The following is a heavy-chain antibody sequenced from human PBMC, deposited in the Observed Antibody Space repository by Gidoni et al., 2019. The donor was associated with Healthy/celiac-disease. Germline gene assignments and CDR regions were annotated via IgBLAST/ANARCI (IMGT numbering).Heavy chain of an antibody. CDR3: AKDWDIVVVVAATPGGFDY. V-gene: IGHV3-23*01. CDR2: ISGSGGST. D-gene: IGHD2-15*01. CDR1: GFTFSSYA. J-gene: IGHJ4*02. Sequence: EVQLLESGGGLVQPGGSLRLSCAASGFTFSSYAMSWVRQAPGKGLEWVSAISGSGGSTYYADSVKGRFTISRDNSKNTLYLQMNSLRAEDTAVYYCAKDWDIVVVVAATPGGFDYWGQGTLVTVSS.